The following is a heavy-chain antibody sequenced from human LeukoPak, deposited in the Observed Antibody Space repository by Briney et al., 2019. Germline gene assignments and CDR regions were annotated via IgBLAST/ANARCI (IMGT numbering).Heavy chain of an antibody. CDR3: ARAGFRYCSGGSCYVPHY. D-gene: IGHD2-15*01. J-gene: IGHJ4*02. Sequence: GGSLRLSCAASGFSFSDYSINWFRQAPGKGLEWVSYITGTSSTIYYADSMKGRFTVSRDNAKNSLFLHMNSLRAEDTAVYYCARAGFRYCSGGSCYVPHYWGQGTLVTVSS. CDR2: ITGTSSTI. CDR1: GFSFSDYS. V-gene: IGHV3-48*01.